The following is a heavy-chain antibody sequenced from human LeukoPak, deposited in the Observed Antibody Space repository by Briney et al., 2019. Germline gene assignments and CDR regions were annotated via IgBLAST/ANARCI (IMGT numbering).Heavy chain of an antibody. CDR2: ISYDGSNK. D-gene: IGHD3-3*01. CDR3: ARGPHEWLQYNWFDP. V-gene: IGHV3-30*03. Sequence: GRSLRLSCAASGFTFSSYGMHWVRQAPGKGLEWVAVISYDGSNKYYADSVKGRFTISRDNSKNTLYLQMNSLRAEDTAVYYCARGPHEWLQYNWFDPWGQGTLVTVSS. CDR1: GFTFSSYG. J-gene: IGHJ5*02.